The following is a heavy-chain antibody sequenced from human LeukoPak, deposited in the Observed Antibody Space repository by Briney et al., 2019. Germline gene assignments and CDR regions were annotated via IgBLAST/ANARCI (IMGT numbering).Heavy chain of an antibody. V-gene: IGHV4-30-4*08. D-gene: IGHD3-22*01. CDR1: GGSICSGDHY. CDR3: ASYYDSSGPTFDN. J-gene: IGHJ4*02. CDR2: IYYSGTT. Sequence: SETLSLTCTVSGGSICSGDHYWSWVRQSPGKGLEWIAYIYYSGTTYYNPSLESRVTMSIDTSTNQFSLKLNSVTAADTAVYYCASYYDSSGPTFDNWGQGALVTVSS.